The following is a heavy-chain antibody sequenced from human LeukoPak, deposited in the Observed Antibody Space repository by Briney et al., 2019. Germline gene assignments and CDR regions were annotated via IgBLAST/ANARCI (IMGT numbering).Heavy chain of an antibody. D-gene: IGHD6-19*01. CDR2: INPNTGGT. CDR1: GYTFTGYY. J-gene: IGHJ5*02. V-gene: IGHV1-2*02. CDR3: ARVPVRQWPANWFDP. Sequence: ASVKVSCKAYGYTFTGYYLHWVRQAPGQGLEWMGLINPNTGGTKYAQKFQDRVTMTRDTSISTAYMELSSLGFDDTALYYCARVPVRQWPANWFDPWGQGTLVTVSS.